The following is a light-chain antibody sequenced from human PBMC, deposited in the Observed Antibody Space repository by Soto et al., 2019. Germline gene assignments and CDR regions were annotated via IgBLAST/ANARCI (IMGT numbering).Light chain of an antibody. CDR2: EVS. V-gene: IGLV2-8*01. CDR1: SSDVGGYNY. CDR3: SSYFAGNGEV. Sequence: QSALTQPPSASGSPGQSVALSCTGTSSDVGGYNYVSWYQQHPGKAPKLLIYEVSKRPSGVPDRFSASKSGNTASLTVSGLQAEDDADYYCSSYFAGNGEVFGGGTKLTVL. J-gene: IGLJ2*01.